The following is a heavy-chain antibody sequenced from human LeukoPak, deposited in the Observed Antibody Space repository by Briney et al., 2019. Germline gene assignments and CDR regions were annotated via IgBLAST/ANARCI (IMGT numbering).Heavy chain of an antibody. CDR1: GYTFTSYG. CDR3: ARAGGYSSSWSPYYYYYMDV. V-gene: IGHV1-8*03. D-gene: IGHD6-13*01. Sequence: ASVKVSCKASGYTFTSYGISWVRQATGQGLEWMGWMNPNSGNTGYAQKFQGRVTITRNTSISTAYMELSSLRSEDTAVYYCARAGGYSSSWSPYYYYYMDVWGKGTTVTVSS. CDR2: MNPNSGNT. J-gene: IGHJ6*03.